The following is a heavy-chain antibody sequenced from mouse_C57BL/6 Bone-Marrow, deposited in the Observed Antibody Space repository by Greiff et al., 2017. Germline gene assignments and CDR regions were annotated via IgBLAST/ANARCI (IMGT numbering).Heavy chain of an antibody. CDR1: GFTFSDFY. V-gene: IGHV7-1*01. CDR2: SRNKANDYTT. J-gene: IGHJ1*03. CDR3: ARALYYYGSSYWYFSV. D-gene: IGHD1-1*01. Sequence: EVMLVESGGGLVQPGRSLRLSCATSGFTFSDFYMEWVRQAPGKGLEWIAASRNKANDYTTEYSASVKGRFIGSRDTSPSILYLQLNALRAEDTASYDCARALYYYGSSYWYFSVWGTRTTVTVSS.